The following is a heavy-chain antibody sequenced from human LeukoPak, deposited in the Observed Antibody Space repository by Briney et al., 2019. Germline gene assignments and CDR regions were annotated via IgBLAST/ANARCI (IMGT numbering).Heavy chain of an antibody. CDR1: GFTFSSYA. J-gene: IGHJ6*02. CDR2: ITGIESNT. D-gene: IGHD2-15*01. V-gene: IGHV3-11*01. Sequence: GGSLRLSCAASGFTFSSYAMSWIRQAPGKGLEWLSYITGIESNTYYADSVQGRFTISRDNAKNSLYLQMNSLRAEDTAVYYCARLRTPYYYGMDVWGQGTTVTVSS. CDR3: ARLRTPYYYGMDV.